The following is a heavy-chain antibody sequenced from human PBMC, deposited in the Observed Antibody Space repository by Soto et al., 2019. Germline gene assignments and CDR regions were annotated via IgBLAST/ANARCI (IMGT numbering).Heavy chain of an antibody. Sequence: QVQLQQWGAGLLKPSETLSLTCAVYGGSFSGYYWSWIRQPPGKGLEWIGEINHSGSTNYNPSLKSRVTISVDTSKNQFSLKLSSVTAADTAVYYCARLTLQTEQQSDFDYWGQGTLVTVSS. J-gene: IGHJ4*02. D-gene: IGHD4-4*01. CDR3: ARLTLQTEQQSDFDY. CDR1: GGSFSGYY. CDR2: INHSGST. V-gene: IGHV4-34*01.